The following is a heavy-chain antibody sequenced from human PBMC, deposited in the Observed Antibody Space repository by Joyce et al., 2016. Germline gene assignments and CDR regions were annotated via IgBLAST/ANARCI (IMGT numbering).Heavy chain of an antibody. Sequence: QVQLVESGGGVVQPGRSLRLSCAASGFTFSNYGMHWVRQAPGKGLGWVAVMWYDGNKKYYGDSVKGRFTISRDNSKNTLYLQMNSLRVEDTAVYYCARALFDYWGQGTLVTVSS. CDR2: MWYDGNKK. CDR1: GFTFSNYG. CDR3: ARALFDY. J-gene: IGHJ4*02. V-gene: IGHV3-33*01.